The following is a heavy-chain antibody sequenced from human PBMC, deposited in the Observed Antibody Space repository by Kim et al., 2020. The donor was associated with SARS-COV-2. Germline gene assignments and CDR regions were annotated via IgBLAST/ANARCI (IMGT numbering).Heavy chain of an antibody. V-gene: IGHV4-59*01. D-gene: IGHD1-26*01. J-gene: IGHJ6*02. CDR2: IYYSGST. CDR1: GGSISSYY. CDR3: ARDLQVVGANYYYYGMDV. Sequence: SETLSLTCTVSGGSISSYYWSWIRQPPGKGLEWIGYIYYSGSTNYNPSLKSRVTISVDTSKNQFSLKLSSVTAADTAVYYCARDLQVVGANYYYYGMDVWGQGPTVTVSS.